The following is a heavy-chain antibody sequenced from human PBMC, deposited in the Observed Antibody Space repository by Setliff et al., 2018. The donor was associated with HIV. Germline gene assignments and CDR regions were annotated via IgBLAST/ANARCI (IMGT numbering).Heavy chain of an antibody. V-gene: IGHV1-18*01. D-gene: IGHD4-4*01. J-gene: IGHJ4*02. CDR3: ARVGLSAVPFPTVY. CDR2: ISAYDGDT. Sequence: ASVKVSCKASNYTFTNYAITWVRQAPGQQPEWMGWISAYDGDTKYAQKFHNRLSMTADTSTTTAYMDLRGLTSDDTGVYYCARVGLSAVPFPTVYWGQGTLVTVSS. CDR1: NYTFTNYA.